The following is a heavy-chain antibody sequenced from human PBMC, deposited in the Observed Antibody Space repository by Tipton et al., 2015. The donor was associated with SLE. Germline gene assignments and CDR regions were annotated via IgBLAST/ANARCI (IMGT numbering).Heavy chain of an antibody. V-gene: IGHV4-30-2*01. J-gene: IGHJ3*02. CDR3: ARGEMDVFDI. CDR2: IFHSGNA. CDR1: GGSINSGDYS. Sequence: TLSLTCAVSGGSINSGDYSWSWIRQPPGKGLEWIGCIFHSGNAYYNPSLKSRVTISVDMSRNQFSLRLDSVTAADTALYYCARGEMDVFDIWGQGTVVSVSS.